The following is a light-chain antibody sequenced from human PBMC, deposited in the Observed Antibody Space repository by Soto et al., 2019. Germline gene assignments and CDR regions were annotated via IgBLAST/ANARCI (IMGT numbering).Light chain of an antibody. CDR3: AAWDDSLRGNV. CDR1: SSSIGSNT. J-gene: IGLJ3*02. CDR2: GTN. Sequence: QSVLTQPPSASGTPGQRVTISCSGSSSSIGSNTVNWYQQLPGTAPKLLIYGTNRRPSGVPDRFSGSKSGTSASLAISGLQYEDEADYYCAAWDDSLRGNVFGGGTKLTVL. V-gene: IGLV1-44*01.